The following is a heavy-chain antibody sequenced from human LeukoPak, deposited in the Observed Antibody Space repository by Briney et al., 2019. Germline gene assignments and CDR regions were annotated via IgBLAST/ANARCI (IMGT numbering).Heavy chain of an antibody. CDR2: ISYDGSNK. D-gene: IGHD6-19*01. J-gene: IGHJ5*02. Sequence: GGSLRLSCAASGFTFSSYGMHWVRQAPGKGLEWVAVISYDGSNKYYADSVKGRFTISRDNSKDTLYLQMNSLRAEDTAVYYCARDLIVGGWYHSDYNWFDPWGQGTLVTVSS. CDR1: GFTFSSYG. CDR3: ARDLIVGGWYHSDYNWFDP. V-gene: IGHV3-30*03.